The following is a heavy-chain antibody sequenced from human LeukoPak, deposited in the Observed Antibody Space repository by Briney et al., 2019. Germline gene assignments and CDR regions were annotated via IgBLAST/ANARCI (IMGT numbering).Heavy chain of an antibody. CDR3: ARDDSSSWYDWFDP. Sequence: GGSLRLSCAASGFTFSSYGMHWVRQAPGKGLEWVAVIWYDGSNKYYADSVKGRFTISRDNSKNTLYLQMNSLRAEDTAVYYCARDDSSSWYDWFDPWGQGTLVTVSS. CDR2: IWYDGSNK. J-gene: IGHJ5*02. CDR1: GFTFSSYG. V-gene: IGHV3-33*01. D-gene: IGHD6-13*01.